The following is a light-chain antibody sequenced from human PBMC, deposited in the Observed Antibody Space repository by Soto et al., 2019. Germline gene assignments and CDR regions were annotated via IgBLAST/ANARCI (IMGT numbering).Light chain of an antibody. CDR1: ALPKQY. CDR3: QSADSGGTYFVV. V-gene: IGLV3-25*03. CDR2: KDS. Sequence: SYELTQPPSVSVSPGQTARITCSGDALPKQYAYWYQQKPGQAPVLVIYKDSERHSGIPERFSGSSSATTVTLTLSGVQAEDEADYYCQSADSGGTYFVVFGGGTKLTVL. J-gene: IGLJ2*01.